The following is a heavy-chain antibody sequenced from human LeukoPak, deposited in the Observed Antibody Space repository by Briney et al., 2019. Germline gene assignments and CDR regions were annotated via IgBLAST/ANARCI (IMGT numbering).Heavy chain of an antibody. D-gene: IGHD2-2*01. CDR3: ARETSTLKVDP. CDR1: GGSISSYY. V-gene: IGHV4-59*01. CDR2: IYYSGST. Sequence: PSETLSLTCTVSGGSISSYYWNWIRQPPGKGLEWIGYIYYSGSTNYNPSLKSRVTISVDTSKNQFSLKLSSVTAADTAVYYCARETSTLKVDPWGQGTLVTVSS. J-gene: IGHJ5*02.